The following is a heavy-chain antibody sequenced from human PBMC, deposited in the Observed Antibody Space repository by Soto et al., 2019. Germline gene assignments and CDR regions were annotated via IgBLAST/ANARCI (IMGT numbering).Heavy chain of an antibody. CDR3: ASGYSSSWYLWNYYGMDV. V-gene: IGHV4-39*01. CDR1: GGSISSSSYY. D-gene: IGHD6-13*01. J-gene: IGHJ6*02. Sequence: SETLSLTCTVSGGSISSSSYYWGWIRQPPGKGLEWIGSIYYSGSTYYNPSLKSRVTISVDTSKNQFSLKLSSVTAADTAVYYFASGYSSSWYLWNYYGMDVWGQGTTVTVSS. CDR2: IYYSGST.